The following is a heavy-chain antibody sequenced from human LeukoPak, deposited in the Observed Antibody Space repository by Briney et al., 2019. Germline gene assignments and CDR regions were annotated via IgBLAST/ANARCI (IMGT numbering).Heavy chain of an antibody. D-gene: IGHD3-22*01. CDR3: AGRYYYDSSGLNY. Sequence: PSETLSLTCAVYGGSFSGYYWSWIRQPPGMGLEWIGEINHSGSTNYNPSLKSRVTISVDTSKNQFSLKLSSVTAADTAVYYCAGRYYYDSSGLNYWGQGTLVTVSS. J-gene: IGHJ4*02. V-gene: IGHV4-34*01. CDR2: INHSGST. CDR1: GGSFSGYY.